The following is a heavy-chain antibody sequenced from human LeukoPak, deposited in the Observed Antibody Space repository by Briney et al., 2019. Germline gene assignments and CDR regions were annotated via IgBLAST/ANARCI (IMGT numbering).Heavy chain of an antibody. Sequence: QPGGSLRLSCAASGFTFSSYEMNWVRQAPGKGLEWVSYISSSGSTIYYADSVKGRFTISRDNAKNSLYLQMNSLRAEDTAVYYCARAPYSGSRASIWGQGTMVTVS. D-gene: IGHD1-26*01. V-gene: IGHV3-48*03. J-gene: IGHJ3*02. CDR2: ISSSGSTI. CDR3: ARAPYSGSRASI. CDR1: GFTFSSYE.